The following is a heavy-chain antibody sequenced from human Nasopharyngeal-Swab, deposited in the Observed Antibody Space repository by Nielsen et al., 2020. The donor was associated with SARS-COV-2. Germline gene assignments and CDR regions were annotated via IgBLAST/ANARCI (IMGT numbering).Heavy chain of an antibody. V-gene: IGHV3-23*01. CDR3: APDPNWGLGY. J-gene: IGHJ4*02. D-gene: IGHD7-27*01. CDR1: GFTFNSYV. CDR2: ITVSGDAT. Sequence: ESLKISCAASGFTFNSYVMIWVRQAPGEGLEWVSYITVSGDATNYAESVKGRFTISRDNSKNLLYLQMNSLGVEDTATYYCAPDPNWGLGYWGRGTLVTVSS.